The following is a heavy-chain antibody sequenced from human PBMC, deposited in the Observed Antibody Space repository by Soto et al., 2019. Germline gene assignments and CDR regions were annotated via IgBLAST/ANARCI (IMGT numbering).Heavy chain of an antibody. J-gene: IGHJ3*02. D-gene: IGHD3-16*01. CDR1: GFTFNTYA. CDR3: ATFTFGRPFDT. V-gene: IGHV3-23*01. Sequence: GGSLRLSCASSGFTFNTYAMSWVRQAPGQGLEWVSAISGSGFSTYYADSVKGRFSISSDSSKNTLFLQMNSLRADDTAVYFCATFTFGRPFDTWGQGTMVTVSS. CDR2: ISGSGFST.